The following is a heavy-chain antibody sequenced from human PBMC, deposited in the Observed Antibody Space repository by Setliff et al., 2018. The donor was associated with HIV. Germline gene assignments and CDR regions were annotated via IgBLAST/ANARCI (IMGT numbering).Heavy chain of an antibody. D-gene: IGHD3-3*01. CDR1: GGSISSSNYY. J-gene: IGHJ4*02. CDR3: ARGANFWSGYDS. CDR2: IYYSGST. Sequence: SETLSLTCTVSGGSISSSNYYWGWIRQPPGKGLEWIGNIYYSGSTYYNPSLRSRVTISVDKSKNQFSLKLTSVTAADTAVYYCARGANFWSGYDSWGQGTLVTVSS. V-gene: IGHV4-39*07.